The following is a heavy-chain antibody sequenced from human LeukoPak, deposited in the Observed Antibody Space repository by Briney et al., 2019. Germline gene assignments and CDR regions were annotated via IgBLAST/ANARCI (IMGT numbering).Heavy chain of an antibody. CDR1: GFTFSSYA. CDR2: IRYDGSNK. J-gene: IGHJ6*03. CDR3: AKDRGHYYDSSGQHYYYYYMDV. V-gene: IGHV3-30*02. Sequence: GGSLRLSCAASGFTFSSYAMSWVRQAPGKGLEWVAFIRYDGSNKYYADSVKGRFTISRDNSKNTLYLQMNSLRAEDTAVYYCAKDRGHYYDSSGQHYYYYYMDVWGKGTTVTISS. D-gene: IGHD3-22*01.